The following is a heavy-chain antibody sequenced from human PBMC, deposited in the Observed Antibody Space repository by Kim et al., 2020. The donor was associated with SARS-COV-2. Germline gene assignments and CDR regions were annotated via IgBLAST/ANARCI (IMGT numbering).Heavy chain of an antibody. D-gene: IGHD6-13*01. Sequence: GGSLRLSCAASGFTFSSNYMSWVRQAPGKGLEWVSVISSGGGTYYADSGKGRFTNSSDNSKNTLYLQMNSLRAEDTAVYYCAREIAAAGTVDYLGQGTLGTVSS. CDR3: AREIAAAGTVDY. V-gene: IGHV3-53*01. CDR2: ISSGGGT. J-gene: IGHJ4*02. CDR1: GFTFSSNY.